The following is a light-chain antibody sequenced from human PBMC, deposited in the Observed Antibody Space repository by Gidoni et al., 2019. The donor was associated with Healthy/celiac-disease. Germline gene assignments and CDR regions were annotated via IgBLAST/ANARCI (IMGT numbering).Light chain of an antibody. V-gene: IGKV1-39*01. J-gene: IGKJ1*01. CDR3: QQSYSTPRA. CDR2: AAS. CDR1: QSISSY. Sequence: DTQITQPPSSLSASVGDRVTITCRASQSISSYLNWYQQKPGKAPKLLIYAASSLQSGVPSRFSGSGSGTDFTLTISSLQPEDFATYYCQQSYSTPRAFGQGTKVEIK.